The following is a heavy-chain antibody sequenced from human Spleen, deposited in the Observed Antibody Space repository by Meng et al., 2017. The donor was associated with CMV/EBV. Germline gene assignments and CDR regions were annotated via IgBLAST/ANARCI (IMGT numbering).Heavy chain of an antibody. D-gene: IGHD2-2*01. J-gene: IGHJ2*01. Sequence: QVLLPTSCPGPAKPSQTLSLTCTVSGGSISSGDYYWSWIRQPPGKGLEWIGYIYYSGSTYYNPSLKSRVTISVDTSKNQFSLKLSSVTAADTAVYYCARENIVVVPDWYFDLWGRGTLVTVSS. CDR3: ARENIVVVPDWYFDL. CDR1: GGSISSGDYY. CDR2: IYYSGST. V-gene: IGHV4-30-4*08.